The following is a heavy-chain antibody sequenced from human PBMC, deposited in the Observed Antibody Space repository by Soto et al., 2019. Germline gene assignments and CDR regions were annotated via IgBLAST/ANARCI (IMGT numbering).Heavy chain of an antibody. J-gene: IGHJ5*02. CDR2: IDPSDSYT. V-gene: IGHV5-10-1*01. CDR3: ARLCGLIAVAGTVWFDP. Sequence: PGESLKISCKGSGYSFTSYWISWVRQMPGKGLEWMGRIDPSDSYTNYSPSFQGHVTISADKSISTAYLQWSSLKASDTAMYYCARLCGLIAVAGTVWFDPWGQGTLVTSPQ. D-gene: IGHD6-19*01. CDR1: GYSFTSYW.